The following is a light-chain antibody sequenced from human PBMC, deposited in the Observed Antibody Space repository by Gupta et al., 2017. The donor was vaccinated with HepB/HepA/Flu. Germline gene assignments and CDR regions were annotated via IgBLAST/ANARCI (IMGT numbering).Light chain of an antibody. J-gene: IGLJ2*01. CDR3: QSADSSGTYVI. CDR2: KDS. V-gene: IGLV3-25*03. Sequence: SYELTQPPSMSVSPGQTARITCSGDELPKQYAYWYQQRPGQAPVLVIYKDSERPSGIPERFSGSNSGTTVTLTISAVQAEDEADYYCQSADSSGTYVIFGGGTKLTVL. CDR1: ELPKQY.